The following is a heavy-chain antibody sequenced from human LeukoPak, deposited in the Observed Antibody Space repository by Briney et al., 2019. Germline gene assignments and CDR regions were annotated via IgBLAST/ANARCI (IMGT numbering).Heavy chain of an antibody. CDR2: INHSGST. J-gene: IGHJ4*02. Sequence: SETLSLTCAVDGGSFSGYYWSWIRQPPGKGLEWIGEINHSGSTNYNPSLKSRVTISVDTSKNQFSLKLSSVTAADTAVYYCARGYCSSTSCPDFDYWGQGTLVPVSS. V-gene: IGHV4-34*01. D-gene: IGHD2-2*01. CDR3: ARGYCSSTSCPDFDY. CDR1: GGSFSGYY.